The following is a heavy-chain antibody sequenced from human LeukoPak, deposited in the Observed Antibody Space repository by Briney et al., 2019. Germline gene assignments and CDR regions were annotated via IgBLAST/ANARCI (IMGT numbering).Heavy chain of an antibody. D-gene: IGHD3-3*01. CDR2: MNPNSGNT. J-gene: IGHJ5*02. CDR3: ARGGSDFWSGLLLFDP. CDR1: GYTFTSYD. Sequence: GASVKVSCKASGYTFTSYDINWVRQATGQGLEWMGWMNPNSGNTGYAQKFQGRVTMTRNTSISTAYMELSSLRSEDTAVYYCARGGSDFWSGLLLFDPWGQGTLVTVSS. V-gene: IGHV1-8*01.